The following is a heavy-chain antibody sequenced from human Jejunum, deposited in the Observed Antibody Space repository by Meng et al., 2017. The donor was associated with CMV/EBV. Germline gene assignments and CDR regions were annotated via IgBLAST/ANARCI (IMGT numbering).Heavy chain of an antibody. CDR1: GESVTIGTFY. J-gene: IGHJ4*02. V-gene: IGHV4-61*01. D-gene: IGHD2-15*01. CDR3: AVSDVSYSALDF. Sequence: VAGESVTIGTFYWSWIRQSPGKGLEWIGYVYYSGTTNYNPSLKSRVNISVDKSKAQFSLNLKSVTAADTAMYYCAVSDVSYSALDFWGQGILVTVSS. CDR2: VYYSGTT.